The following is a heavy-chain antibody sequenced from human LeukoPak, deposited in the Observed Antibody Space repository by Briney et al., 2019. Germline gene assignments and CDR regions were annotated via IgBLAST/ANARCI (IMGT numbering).Heavy chain of an antibody. V-gene: IGHV3-21*01. J-gene: IGHJ6*02. D-gene: IGHD3-3*01. CDR2: ISSSSSYI. CDR1: GFTFSIYS. CDR3: ARGPDYDFWSGYSTYYYYYGMDV. Sequence: PGGSLRLSCTASGFTFSIYSMNWVRQAPGKGLEWVSSISSSSSYIYYADSVKGRFTISRDNAKNSLYLQMNSLRAEDTAVYYCARGPDYDFWSGYSTYYYYYGMDVWGQGTTVTVSS.